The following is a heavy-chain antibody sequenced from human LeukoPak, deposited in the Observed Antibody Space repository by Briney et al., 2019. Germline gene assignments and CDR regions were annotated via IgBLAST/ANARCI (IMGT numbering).Heavy chain of an antibody. CDR2: IVGNGADT. CDR3: AKDFLFGDGKLEIDY. V-gene: IGHV3-23*01. J-gene: IGHJ4*02. Sequence: GGSLRLSCSVSGFTFSSYAMSWVRQAPGKGLEWVSGIVGNGADTYYADSVKGRFTISRDNSKNTLYLQMNSLRVEDTAIYYCAKDFLFGDGKLEIDYWGQGTLVSVCS. D-gene: IGHD3-16*01. CDR1: GFTFSSYA.